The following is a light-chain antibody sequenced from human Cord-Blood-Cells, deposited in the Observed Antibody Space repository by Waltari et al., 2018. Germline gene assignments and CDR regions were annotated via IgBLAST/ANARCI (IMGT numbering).Light chain of an antibody. Sequence: QSVLTQPPSVSGAPGQRVTISCTGSSSHTRAGYDVHGSQRLPSTAPKLLIYGNSNRPSGVPDRFSGSKSGTSASLAITGLQAEDEADYYCQSYDSSLSGSRVFGGGTKLTVL. J-gene: IGLJ3*02. CDR2: GNS. CDR1: SSHTRAGYD. V-gene: IGLV1-40*01. CDR3: QSYDSSLSGSRV.